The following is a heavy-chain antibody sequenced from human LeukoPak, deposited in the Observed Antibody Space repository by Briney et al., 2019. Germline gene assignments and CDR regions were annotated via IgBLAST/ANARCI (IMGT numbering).Heavy chain of an antibody. J-gene: IGHJ2*01. D-gene: IGHD2-2*01. V-gene: IGHV3-30*03. CDR1: GFTFSSHG. CDR2: IASDGSAQ. CDR3: AREASVTNWYFDL. Sequence: PGGSLRLSCAASGFTFSSHGMQWVRQAPGKGLEWVTVIASDGSAQYYTDSVKGRFTTSRDNSKNMLYLQVDSLRTEDTAVYYCAREASVTNWYFDLWGRGALVSVSS.